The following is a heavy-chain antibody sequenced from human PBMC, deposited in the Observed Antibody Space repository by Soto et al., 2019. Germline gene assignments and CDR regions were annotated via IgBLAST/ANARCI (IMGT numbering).Heavy chain of an antibody. CDR3: AKAPLRVVVIPSAITMDV. CDR2: ISYDGSKK. J-gene: IGHJ6*02. Sequence: HPGGSLRLSCAASGFNFNIFGMHWVRQAPGKGLQWVALISYDGSKKYYGDAVKGRFTISRDNSKNMVYLQMNSLRPDDTAVYYCAKAPLRVVVIPSAITMDVWSQGTTVTVSS. V-gene: IGHV3-30*18. D-gene: IGHD2-2*01. CDR1: GFNFNIFG.